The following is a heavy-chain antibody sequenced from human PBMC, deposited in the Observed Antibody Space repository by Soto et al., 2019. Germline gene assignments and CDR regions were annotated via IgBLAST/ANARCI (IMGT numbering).Heavy chain of an antibody. CDR1: GFTFSDYG. Sequence: QVQLAESGGGVVQPGGSLSLSCAASGFTFSDYGIDWIRQAPGKGLEWVAVISHEGGTQYYADSVRGRCTVARDNSKNILYLQMDSLRPEDTAVYFCSKEGSPKVSRWDDYWGQGTLVTVSS. V-gene: IGHV3-30*18. J-gene: IGHJ4*02. D-gene: IGHD1-26*01. CDR3: SKEGSPKVSRWDDY. CDR2: ISHEGGTQ.